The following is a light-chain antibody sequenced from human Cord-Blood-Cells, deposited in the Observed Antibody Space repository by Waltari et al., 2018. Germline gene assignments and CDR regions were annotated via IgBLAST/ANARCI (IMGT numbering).Light chain of an antibody. Sequence: QSALTQPASVSGSPGPSHTISCTGPTSDVGSYTLVSSYQQHPGKAPKLMIYEGSKRPSGVSNRFSGSKSGNTASLTISGLQAEDEADYYCCSYAGSSTNYVFGTGTKVTVL. CDR1: TSDVGSYTL. V-gene: IGLV2-23*01. CDR2: EGS. J-gene: IGLJ1*01. CDR3: CSYAGSSTNYV.